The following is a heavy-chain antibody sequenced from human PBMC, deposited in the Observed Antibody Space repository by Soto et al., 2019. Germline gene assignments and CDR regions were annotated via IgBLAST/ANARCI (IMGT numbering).Heavy chain of an antibody. Sequence: PSETLSLTCAVYGGSFSAYYWGWIRQPPGKGLEWIGSIHQSGSPYYNPSLKSRLTISIDKSKKQFSLRLSSVTAADTAVYYCARGAPRGIIHDFDSWGQGSLVTVSS. CDR3: ARGAPRGIIHDFDS. CDR2: IHQSGSP. V-gene: IGHV4-34*01. J-gene: IGHJ4*02. D-gene: IGHD3-10*01. CDR1: GGSFSAYY.